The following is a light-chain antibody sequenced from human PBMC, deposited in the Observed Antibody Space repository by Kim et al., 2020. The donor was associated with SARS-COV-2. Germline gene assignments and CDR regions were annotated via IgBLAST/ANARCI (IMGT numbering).Light chain of an antibody. CDR1: QSVSSN. J-gene: IGKJ2*01. Sequence: EIVMTQSPATLSVSPGERATLSCRASQSVSSNLAWYQQKPGQAPRLIIYGASTRATGIPARFSGSGSGTEFTLTISSLQSEDFAVYYCQQYNNWAYTFGQGTKLEI. CDR2: GAS. CDR3: QQYNNWAYT. V-gene: IGKV3-15*01.